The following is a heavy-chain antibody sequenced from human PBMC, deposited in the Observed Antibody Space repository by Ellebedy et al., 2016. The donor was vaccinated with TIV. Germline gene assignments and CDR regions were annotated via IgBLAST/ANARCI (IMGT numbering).Heavy chain of an antibody. J-gene: IGHJ4*02. Sequence: MPSETLSLTCAVSGGSISSGGYSWSWIRQPPGKGREWIGYIYHSGSTYYNPSLKSRVTISVNRSKNQFSLKLSSVTAADTAVYYCHVLGYCSGGSCLDYWGQGTLVTVSS. V-gene: IGHV4-30-2*01. CDR3: HVLGYCSGGSCLDY. D-gene: IGHD2-15*01. CDR1: GGSISSGGYS. CDR2: IYHSGST.